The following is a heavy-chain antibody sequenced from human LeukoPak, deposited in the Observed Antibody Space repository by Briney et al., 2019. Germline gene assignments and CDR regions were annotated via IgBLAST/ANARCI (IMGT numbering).Heavy chain of an antibody. Sequence: GSTYYADSVKGRSTISRDNSKNTLYLQMNSLRAEDTAVYYCAKESGLWFGDHFDYWGQGTLVTVSS. CDR3: AKESGLWFGDHFDY. J-gene: IGHJ4*02. V-gene: IGHV3-23*01. D-gene: IGHD3-10*01. CDR2: GST.